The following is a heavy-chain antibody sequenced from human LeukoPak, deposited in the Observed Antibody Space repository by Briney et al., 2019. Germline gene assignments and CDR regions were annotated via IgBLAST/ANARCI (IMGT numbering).Heavy chain of an antibody. J-gene: IGHJ3*02. CDR2: FDPEDGET. D-gene: IGHD7-27*01. Sequence: ASVKVSCKVSGYTLTELSMHWVRQAPGKGLECMGGFDPEDGETIYAQKLQGRVTMTEDTSTDTAYMELSSLRSEDTAVYYCATVRAYRLTGDLKPFDIWGQGTMVTVSS. CDR1: GYTLTELS. V-gene: IGHV1-24*01. CDR3: ATVRAYRLTGDLKPFDI.